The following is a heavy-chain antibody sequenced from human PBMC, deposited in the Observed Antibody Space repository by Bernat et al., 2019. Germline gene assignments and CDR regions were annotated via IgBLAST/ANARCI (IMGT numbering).Heavy chain of an antibody. Sequence: EVQLLESGGVLVQPGGSLRLSCAASGFTFSSYAMSWVRQAPGKGLEWVSGISGSGGSTYYADSVKGRFTISRDNSKNTLYLQMNSLRAEDTAVYYCARNRYSYGFLDAFDIWGQGTMVTVSS. CDR2: ISGSGGST. CDR1: GFTFSSYA. J-gene: IGHJ3*02. D-gene: IGHD5-18*01. CDR3: ARNRYSYGFLDAFDI. V-gene: IGHV3-23*01.